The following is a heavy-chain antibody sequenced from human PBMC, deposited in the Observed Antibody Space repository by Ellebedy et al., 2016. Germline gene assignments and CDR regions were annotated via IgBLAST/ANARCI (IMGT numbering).Heavy chain of an antibody. CDR2: IKSKTDCGAA. CDR3: TTVYRYNYDSV. D-gene: IGHD5-18*01. J-gene: IGHJ4*02. CDR1: GFTFSNAW. V-gene: IGHV3-15*01. Sequence: GESLKISCAASGFTFSNAWMNWVRQAPGKGLEWVGRIKSKTDCGAADYAAPVKGSFTISRDDSKNTLYLQMNSLKTEDTAVYFCTTVYRYNYDSVWGQGTLVTVSS.